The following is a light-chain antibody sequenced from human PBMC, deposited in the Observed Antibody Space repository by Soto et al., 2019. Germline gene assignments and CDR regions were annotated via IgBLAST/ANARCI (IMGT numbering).Light chain of an antibody. V-gene: IGLV2-8*01. J-gene: IGLJ1*01. CDR3: SSYVGSNNFV. CDR2: DVS. Sequence: QSALTQPPSASGSPGQSVTISCTGTSSDVGGYNYVSWYQQHPGKAHKLMIYDVSKRPSGVPDRFSGSKSGNTASLTVSGLQAEDEADYYCSSYVGSNNFVFGTGTKVTVL. CDR1: SSDVGGYNY.